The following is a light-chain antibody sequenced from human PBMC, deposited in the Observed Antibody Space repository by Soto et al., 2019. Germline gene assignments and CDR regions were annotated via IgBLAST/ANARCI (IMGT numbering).Light chain of an antibody. CDR3: QSYDGSLSGYV. CDR1: NSDVGLYDF. CDR2: GNS. V-gene: IGLV1-40*01. J-gene: IGLJ1*01. Sequence: QSVLTQPASVSGTPGQSIPISCTGSNSDVGLYDFVSWYQHHPGRAPKLLIYGNSNRPSGVPDRFSGSKSGTSASLAITGLQAEDEADYYCQSYDGSLSGYVFGTGTKVTVL.